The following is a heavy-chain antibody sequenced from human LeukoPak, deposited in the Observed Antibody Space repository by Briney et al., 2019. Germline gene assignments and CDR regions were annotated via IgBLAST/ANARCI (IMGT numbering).Heavy chain of an antibody. CDR2: IRYDGSNK. Sequence: GGSLRLSCAASGFTFSSYGMHWVRQAPGKGLEWVAFIRYDGSNKYYADSVKGRFTISRDNSKNTLYLQMNSLRAEDTAVYYCAKAFTDSAWEPPLIFDYWGQGTLVTASS. J-gene: IGHJ4*02. CDR3: AKAFTDSAWEPPLIFDY. D-gene: IGHD1-26*01. CDR1: GFTFSSYG. V-gene: IGHV3-30*02.